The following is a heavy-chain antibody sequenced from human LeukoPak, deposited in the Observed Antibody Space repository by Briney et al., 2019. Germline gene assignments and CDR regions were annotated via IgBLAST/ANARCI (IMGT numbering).Heavy chain of an antibody. Sequence: GASVKVSCKASGGTFSSYAISWVRQAPGQGLEWMGGIIPIFGTANYAQKFQGRVTITADESTSTAYMELSSLRSEDTAVYYCARGSGHLGCSSTSCYFDYWGQGTLVTVSS. CDR2: IIPIFGTA. D-gene: IGHD2-2*01. CDR3: ARGSGHLGCSSTSCYFDY. V-gene: IGHV1-69*01. CDR1: GGTFSSYA. J-gene: IGHJ4*02.